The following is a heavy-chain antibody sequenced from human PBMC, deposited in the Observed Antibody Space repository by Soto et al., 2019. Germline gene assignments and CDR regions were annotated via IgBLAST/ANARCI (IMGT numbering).Heavy chain of an antibody. V-gene: IGHV4-30-2*01. CDR2: IYHSGST. D-gene: IGHD2-8*01. CDR1: GGSISSGGYS. J-gene: IGHJ4*02. Sequence: QVQLQESGSGLVKPSQTLSLTCTVSGGSISSGGYSWSWIRQPPGKGLEWIGYIYHSGSTYYHPSLKSLVTISMDTSKNQFSLKVNSVTAADTAVYYCARGHDANNDWGQGTLVTVSS. CDR3: ARGHDANND.